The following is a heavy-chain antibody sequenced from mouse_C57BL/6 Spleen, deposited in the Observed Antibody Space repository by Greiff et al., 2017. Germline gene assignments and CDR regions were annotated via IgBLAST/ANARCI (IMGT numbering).Heavy chain of an antibody. CDR3: AIYYGNDAMDY. Sequence: VQRVESGPGLVAPSQSLSITCTVSGFSLTSYGVSWVRQPPGKGLEWLGVIWGDGSTNYYSALISRLSISKDNTKSQFFLKLNSLQTDDTATYYCAIYYGNDAMDYWGQGTSVTVSS. D-gene: IGHD2-1*01. J-gene: IGHJ4*01. V-gene: IGHV2-3*01. CDR2: IWGDGST. CDR1: GFSLTSYG.